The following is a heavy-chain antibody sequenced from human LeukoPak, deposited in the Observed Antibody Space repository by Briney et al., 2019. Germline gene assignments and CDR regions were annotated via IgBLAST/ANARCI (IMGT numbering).Heavy chain of an antibody. CDR1: GGSISSSSYY. CDR2: IYHSGST. D-gene: IGHD3-16*01. V-gene: IGHV4-39*07. CDR3: ARVTFGGVSIPFDH. Sequence: SETLSLTCTVSGGSISSSSYYWGWIRQPPGKGLEWIGSIYHSGSTYYNPSLKSRVTISVDTSKNQFSLKLSSVTAADTAVYYCARVTFGGVSIPFDHWGQGTLVTVSS. J-gene: IGHJ4*02.